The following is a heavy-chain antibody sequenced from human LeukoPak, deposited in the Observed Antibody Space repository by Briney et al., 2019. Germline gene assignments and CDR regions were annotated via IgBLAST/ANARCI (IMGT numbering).Heavy chain of an antibody. Sequence: PSETLSLTCTVSGDSISTTYYYWGWLRQPPGKGLEWIGSIYSSGSTYYSPSLESRVTISLDTSKNQVSLILTPVTAADTAVYYCARTGPLRGGMDVWGQGTPVTVSS. D-gene: IGHD3-9*01. CDR2: IYSSGST. J-gene: IGHJ6*02. CDR3: ARTGPLRGGMDV. V-gene: IGHV4-39*01. CDR1: GDSISTTYYY.